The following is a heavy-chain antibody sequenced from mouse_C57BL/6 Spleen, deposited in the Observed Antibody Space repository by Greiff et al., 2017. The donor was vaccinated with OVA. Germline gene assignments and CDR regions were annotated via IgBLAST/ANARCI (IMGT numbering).Heavy chain of an antibody. V-gene: IGHV1-64*01. Sequence: QVQLQQPGAELVKPGASVKLSCKASGYTFTSYWMPWVKQRPGQGLAWIGMIHPNSGSTYYNEKFKSKATLTVDKSSSTAYMQLSSLTSEVSAVYYCARGDGSGYFDYWGKGTTLTVSS. J-gene: IGHJ2*01. CDR3: ARGDGSGYFDY. D-gene: IGHD1-1*01. CDR1: GYTFTSYW. CDR2: IHPNSGST.